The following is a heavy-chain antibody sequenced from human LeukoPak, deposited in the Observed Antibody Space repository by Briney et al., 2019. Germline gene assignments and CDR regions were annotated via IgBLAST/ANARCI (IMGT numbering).Heavy chain of an antibody. CDR2: ISAYNGNT. D-gene: IGHD4-17*01. J-gene: IGHJ4*02. CDR1: GYTFTSYG. Sequence: GASVKVSCKASGYTFTSYGISWVRQAPGQGLEWMGWISAYNGNTNYAQELQGRVTMTTDTSTSTAYMELRSLRSDDTAVYYCARDGVSGTTVTTMGLMGYWGQGTLVTVSS. CDR3: ARDGVSGTTVTTMGLMGY. V-gene: IGHV1-18*01.